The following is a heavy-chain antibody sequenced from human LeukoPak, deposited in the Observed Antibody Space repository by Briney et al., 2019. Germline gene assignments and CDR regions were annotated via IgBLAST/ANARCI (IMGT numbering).Heavy chain of an antibody. CDR2: ISYDGSNK. D-gene: IGHD3-10*01. J-gene: IGHJ4*02. Sequence: GGSLRLSCAASGFTFSSYAMHCVRQAPGKGLEWVAVISYDGSNKYYAGSVKGRFTISRDNSKHTLYLQMNSLRAGDTAVYYCARDGPGGSFDYWGQGTLVTVSS. V-gene: IGHV3-30-3*01. CDR1: GFTFSSYA. CDR3: ARDGPGGSFDY.